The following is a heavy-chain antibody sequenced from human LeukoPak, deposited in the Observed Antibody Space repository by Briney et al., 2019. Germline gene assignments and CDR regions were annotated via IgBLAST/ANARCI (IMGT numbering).Heavy chain of an antibody. D-gene: IGHD5-18*01. V-gene: IGHV4-39*07. Sequence: SETLSLTCTVSGGSISSSSYYWGWIRQPPGKGLEWIGSIYYSGSTYYNPSLKSRVTISVDTSKNQFSLKLSSVTAADTAVYYCASLSAMVTRGYWGQGTLVTVSS. CDR2: IYYSGST. J-gene: IGHJ4*02. CDR1: GGSISSSSYY. CDR3: ASLSAMVTRGY.